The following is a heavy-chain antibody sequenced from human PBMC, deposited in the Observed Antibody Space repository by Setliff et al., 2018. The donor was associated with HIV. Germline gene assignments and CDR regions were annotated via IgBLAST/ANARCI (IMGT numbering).Heavy chain of an antibody. CDR3: AREDTTGYYSLSAFDI. V-gene: IGHV4-34*01. D-gene: IGHD3-22*01. CDR2: ISHGGST. J-gene: IGHJ3*02. CDR1: GGSFSGYY. Sequence: SETLSPTCAVYGGSFSGYYWSWIRQPPGKGLEWIGEISHGGSTKYNPSLKSRVTISVDTSKNQFSLKLKSVTAADTAVYYCAREDTTGYYSLSAFDIWGQGTLVTVSS.